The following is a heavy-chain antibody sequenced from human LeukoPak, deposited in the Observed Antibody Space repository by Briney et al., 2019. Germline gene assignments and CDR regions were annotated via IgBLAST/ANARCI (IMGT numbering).Heavy chain of an antibody. V-gene: IGHV3-23*01. D-gene: IGHD6-19*01. Sequence: GGSLRLSCSASGFTFSTFGMSWVRQAPGKGLEWVSAISGSATGTFTKYADSVKGRFTISRDNSKNTLFLQMNSLRAEDTAVYYCAKDPRYSSGWFGASDYWGQGTLVTVSS. J-gene: IGHJ4*02. CDR3: AKDPRYSSGWFGASDY. CDR2: ISGSATGT. CDR1: GFTFSTFG.